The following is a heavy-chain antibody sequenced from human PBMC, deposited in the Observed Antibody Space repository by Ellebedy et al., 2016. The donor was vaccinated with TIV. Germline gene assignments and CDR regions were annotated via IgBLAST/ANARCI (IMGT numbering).Heavy chain of an antibody. J-gene: IGHJ6*03. V-gene: IGHV3-21*01. Sequence: GGSLRLXXAASGFTFSSYSMNWVRQAPGKGLEWVSSISSSSSYIYYADSVKGRFTISRDNAKNSLYLQMNSLRAEDTAVYYCARDLRYYDFWPDYYYYMDVWGKGTTVTVSS. CDR2: ISSSSSYI. CDR1: GFTFSSYS. CDR3: ARDLRYYDFWPDYYYYMDV. D-gene: IGHD3-3*01.